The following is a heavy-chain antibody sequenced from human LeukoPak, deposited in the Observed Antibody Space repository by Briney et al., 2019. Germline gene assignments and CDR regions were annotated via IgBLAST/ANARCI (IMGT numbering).Heavy chain of an antibody. CDR2: SYYSERT. Sequence: SETLSLTCTVSGGSISSSSYYWGWIRQPRGKGLGWIGSSYYSERTYNNPSLKSRVTISIDTSKNQCSLKLSSVTAADTAVDYCARGNCSSTSCYTTWFDPWGRGTLVTVSS. CDR1: GGSISSSSYY. CDR3: ARGNCSSTSCYTTWFDP. J-gene: IGHJ5*02. V-gene: IGHV4-39*07. D-gene: IGHD2-2*02.